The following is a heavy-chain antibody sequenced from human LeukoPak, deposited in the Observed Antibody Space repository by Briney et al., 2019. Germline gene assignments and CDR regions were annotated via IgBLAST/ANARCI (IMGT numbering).Heavy chain of an antibody. J-gene: IGHJ4*02. CDR3: ARENSGSYREFDY. CDR2: IDHTGKS. D-gene: IGHD1-26*01. V-gene: IGHV4-34*10. Sequence: SETLSLTCAVYVGTFSGHYWSWIRQAPGKGLEWIGEIDHTGKSNYKSALKSRVTMAVDTSKNQFSLKLSSVTAADTAVFYCARENSGSYREFDYWGQGTLVTVSS. CDR1: VGTFSGHY.